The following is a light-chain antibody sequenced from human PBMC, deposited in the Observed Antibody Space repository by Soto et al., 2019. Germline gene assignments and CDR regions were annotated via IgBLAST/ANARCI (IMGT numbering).Light chain of an antibody. CDR3: SSYTSSSTLTYV. J-gene: IGLJ1*01. Sequence: QSALTQPASVSGSPGQSITTSCSGTSSDVGGYNYVSWYQQHPGKAPKLMIYDVSSRPSGVSNRFSGSKSGNTASLTISGLQAEDEADYYCSSYTSSSTLTYVFGTGTKLTVL. CDR2: DVS. CDR1: SSDVGGYNY. V-gene: IGLV2-14*01.